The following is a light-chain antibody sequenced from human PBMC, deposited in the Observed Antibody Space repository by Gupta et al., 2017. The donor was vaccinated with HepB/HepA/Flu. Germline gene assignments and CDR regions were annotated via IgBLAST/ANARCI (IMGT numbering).Light chain of an antibody. V-gene: IGKV3-11*01. CDR2: DAS. CDR3: QQRINGHPTWT. CDR1: QSVSSY. J-gene: IGKJ1*01. Sequence: EIVLTQSPATLSLSPGERATLSCRASQSVSSYLAWYQQKPGQAPRLLIYDASNRATGILARFSGSGGGTDFTLTISSLEPEDFAVYYCQQRINGHPTWTFGQGTKVEIK.